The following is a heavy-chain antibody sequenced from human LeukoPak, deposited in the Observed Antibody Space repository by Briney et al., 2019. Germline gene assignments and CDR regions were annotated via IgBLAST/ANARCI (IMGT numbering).Heavy chain of an antibody. D-gene: IGHD3-22*01. Sequence: GGSLRLSCAASGFAFSSYTMNWVRQAPGKGLEWVSSISPTSRYIYSEDSMKGRFTISRDNAKNSLFLQINSLRAEDTAVYYCARDLSSGSQRTSYYYGMDVWGQGTTVTVS. CDR1: GFAFSSYT. J-gene: IGHJ6*02. CDR2: ISPTSRYI. V-gene: IGHV3-21*04. CDR3: ARDLSSGSQRTSYYYGMDV.